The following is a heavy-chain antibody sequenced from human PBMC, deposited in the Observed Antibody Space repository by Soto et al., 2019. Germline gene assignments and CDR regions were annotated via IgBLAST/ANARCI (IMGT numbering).Heavy chain of an antibody. J-gene: IGHJ5*02. Sequence: KAXETLSLTCSLSVVAIGGYYWSCIRHPPGKSLEWIGYVSYSGSTDYHPSLKSRVSISIDTSKNQFSLKMISVTAADTAVYYCARSGSDSGWYFFEPWGQGALCIVSS. D-gene: IGHD6-19*01. CDR2: VSYSGST. V-gene: IGHV4-59*01. CDR3: ARSGSDSGWYFFEP. CDR1: VVAIGGYY.